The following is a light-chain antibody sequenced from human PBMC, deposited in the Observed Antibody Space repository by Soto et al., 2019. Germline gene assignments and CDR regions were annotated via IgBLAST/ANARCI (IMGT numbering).Light chain of an antibody. CDR2: GAS. V-gene: IGKV3-15*01. CDR3: QQYNNWPRT. Sequence: EIVLTQSPATLSLSPGERATLSCRASQSVSSNLAWYQQEPGQAPRLLIYGASTRATGIPARFSGSGSGTEFTLTIRSLQSEDFAVYYCQQYNNWPRTFGQGTKVDIK. CDR1: QSVSSN. J-gene: IGKJ1*01.